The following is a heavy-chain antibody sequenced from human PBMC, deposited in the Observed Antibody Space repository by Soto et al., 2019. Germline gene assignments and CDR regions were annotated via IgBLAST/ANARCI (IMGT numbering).Heavy chain of an antibody. CDR1: GFTFSNHW. V-gene: IGHV3-7*01. D-gene: IGHD2-2*01. J-gene: IGHJ6*03. CDR2: IKQDGSEK. CDR3: ARDSAYCRSTSCYLSYYYYMDA. Sequence: EVQVVESGGGLVQPGGSLRLSCAASGFTFSNHWMTWVRQAPGKGLEWVANIKQDGSEKYYVDSVKGRFTLSRDNAKNSLYLQMNSLRAEDTAVYYCARDSAYCRSTSCYLSYYYYMDAWGKGTTVTVSS.